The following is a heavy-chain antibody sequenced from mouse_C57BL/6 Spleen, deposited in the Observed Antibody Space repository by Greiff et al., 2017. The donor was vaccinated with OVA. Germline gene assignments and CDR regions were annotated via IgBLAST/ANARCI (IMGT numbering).Heavy chain of an antibody. D-gene: IGHD1-1*02. Sequence: VQLQQSGPELVKPGASVKISCKASGYAFSSSWMNWVKQRPGKGLEWIGRIYPGDGDTNYNGKFKGKATLTADKSSSTAYMQLSSLTSEDSAVYFCARGARWFYAMDYWGQGTSVTVSS. CDR1: GYAFSSSW. J-gene: IGHJ4*01. CDR2: IYPGDGDT. CDR3: ARGARWFYAMDY. V-gene: IGHV1-82*01.